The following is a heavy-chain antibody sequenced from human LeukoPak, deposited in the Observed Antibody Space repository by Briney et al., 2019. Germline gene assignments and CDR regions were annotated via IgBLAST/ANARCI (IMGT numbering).Heavy chain of an antibody. J-gene: IGHJ4*02. CDR3: ARAAYSGSYHSDY. V-gene: IGHV4-34*01. D-gene: IGHD1-26*01. CDR2: INLSGST. CDR1: GGSFSGYY. Sequence: PSETLSLTCAVYGGSFSGYYWSWIRQAPGKGLEWIGEINLSGSTTYNPSLKSRVTISVDTSKNQFSLKLNSVTAADTAVYYCARAAYSGSYHSDYWGQGTLVTVSS.